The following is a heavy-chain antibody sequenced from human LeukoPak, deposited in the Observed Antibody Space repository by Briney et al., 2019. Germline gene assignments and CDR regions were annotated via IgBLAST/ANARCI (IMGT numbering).Heavy chain of an antibody. J-gene: IGHJ6*02. CDR1: GFTVSSNY. CDR3: AKGSTHVVVAATHYYYGMDV. V-gene: IGHV3-66*01. Sequence: PGGSLRLSCAASGFTVSSNYMSWVRQAPGKGLEWVSVIYSGGSTYYADSVKGRFTISRDNSKNTLYLQMNSLRAEDTAVYYCAKGSTHVVVAATHYYYGMDVWGQGTTVTVSS. D-gene: IGHD2-15*01. CDR2: IYSGGST.